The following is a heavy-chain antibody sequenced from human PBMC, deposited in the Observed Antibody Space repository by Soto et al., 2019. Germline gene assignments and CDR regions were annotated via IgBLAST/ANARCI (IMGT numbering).Heavy chain of an antibody. CDR3: ARVPPLAVAGNY. J-gene: IGHJ4*02. CDR1: GFTFSSYS. CDR2: ISSSSSYI. V-gene: IGHV3-21*01. D-gene: IGHD6-19*01. Sequence: GGSLRLSCAASGFTFSSYSMNWVRQAPGKGLEWVSSISSSSSYIYYADSVKGRFTISRDNAKNSLYLQMNSLRAEDTAVYYCARVPPLAVAGNYWGQGTLVTVSS.